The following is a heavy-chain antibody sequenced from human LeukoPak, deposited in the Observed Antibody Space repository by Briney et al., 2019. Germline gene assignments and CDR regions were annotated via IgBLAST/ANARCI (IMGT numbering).Heavy chain of an antibody. Sequence: ASVKVSCKASGYTFTSYYMHWVRQAPGQGLEWMGIINPSGGSTSYAQKFQGRVTMTRDTSISTAYMELSRLRSDDTAVYYCAVIAAAGIDYWGQGTLVTVSS. J-gene: IGHJ4*02. D-gene: IGHD6-13*01. CDR2: INPSGGST. CDR1: GYTFTSYY. V-gene: IGHV1-46*01. CDR3: AVIAAAGIDY.